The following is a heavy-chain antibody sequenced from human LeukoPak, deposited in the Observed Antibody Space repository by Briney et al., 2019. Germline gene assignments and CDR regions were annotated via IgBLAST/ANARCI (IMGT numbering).Heavy chain of an antibody. V-gene: IGHV1-2*02. CDR3: AAASGYASYYGMDV. J-gene: IGHJ6*02. Sequence: ASVKVSCKASGYTFTAYYMHWVRQAPGQGLEWMGWINPNSGGTNYAQKFQGRVTMTRDTSISTAYMELSRLRSDDTAVYYCAAASGYASYYGMDVWGQGTTVTVSS. CDR2: INPNSGGT. D-gene: IGHD5-12*01. CDR1: GYTFTAYY.